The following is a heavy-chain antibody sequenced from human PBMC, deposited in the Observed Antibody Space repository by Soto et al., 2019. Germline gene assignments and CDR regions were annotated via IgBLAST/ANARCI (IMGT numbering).Heavy chain of an antibody. J-gene: IGHJ5*02. Sequence: ITLKESVPTLVKPTQTLTLTCTFAGFSLTTRGAGVGWIRQPPGKALECLALIYWDDDKRYSPSLQSRLSITKDTSKNQVVLTMTNVDPVDTATYYCAHIPNYYQYVWFDPWGQGTLVSVSS. V-gene: IGHV2-5*02. CDR3: AHIPNYYQYVWFDP. D-gene: IGHD3-16*01. CDR1: GFSLTTRGAG. CDR2: IYWDDDK.